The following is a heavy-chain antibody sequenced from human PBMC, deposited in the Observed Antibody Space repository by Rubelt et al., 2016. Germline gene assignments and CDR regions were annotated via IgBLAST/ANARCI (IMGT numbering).Heavy chain of an antibody. D-gene: IGHD2/OR15-2a*01. V-gene: IGHV4-39*01. J-gene: IGHJ4*02. CDR3: ARRPPNSPIS. Sequence: QLQLQESGPGLVEPSETLSLTCTVSVGSISSTTYYWGWIRQHPGRGLEWIGGIYYSGSTAYNSSLKSRVTISVDTSNNQFTLKLSSVTAADTAIYYCARRPPNSPISWGQGTLVTVSS. CDR1: VGSISSTTYY. CDR2: IYYSGST.